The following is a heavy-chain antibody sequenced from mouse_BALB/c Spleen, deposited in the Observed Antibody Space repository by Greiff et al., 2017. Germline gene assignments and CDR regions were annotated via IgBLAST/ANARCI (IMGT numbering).Heavy chain of an antibody. CDR1: GYSITSDYA. CDR3: AREELWAY. Sequence: VQLKESGPGLVKPSQSLSLTCTVTGYSITSDYAWNWIRQFPGNKLEWMGYISYSGSTSYNPSLKSRISITRDTSKNQFFLQLNSVTTEDTATYYCAREELWAYWGQGTLVTVSA. V-gene: IGHV3-2*02. CDR2: ISYSGST. D-gene: IGHD1-1*02. J-gene: IGHJ3*01.